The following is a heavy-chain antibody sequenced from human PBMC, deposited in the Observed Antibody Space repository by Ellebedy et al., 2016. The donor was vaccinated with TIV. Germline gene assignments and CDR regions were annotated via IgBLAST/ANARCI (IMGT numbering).Heavy chain of an antibody. CDR1: GFTFTDYS. J-gene: IGHJ4*02. V-gene: IGHV3-48*01. CDR2: ISASVDVT. D-gene: IGHD3-16*01. Sequence: PGGSLRLSCAASGFTFTDYSMIWVRQAPGKGLEWLSKISASVDVTYYADSVRGRSTISRDNAKNALFLQMNSLRGDDTAVYYCAREKLGVLYPAFDYWGQGALVTVSS. CDR3: AREKLGVLYPAFDY.